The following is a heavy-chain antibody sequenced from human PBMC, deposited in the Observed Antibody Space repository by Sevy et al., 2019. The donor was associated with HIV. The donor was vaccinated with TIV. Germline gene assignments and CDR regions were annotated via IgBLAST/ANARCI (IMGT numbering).Heavy chain of an antibody. J-gene: IGHJ4*02. V-gene: IGHV1-69*13. CDR2: IIPIFHTP. CDR3: TTSGTTGTTSHFDY. D-gene: IGHD1-1*01. Sequence: ASVKVSCKASGGTFSNYGFHWVRQAPRQGLERMGGIIPIFHTPHYAQQFQGRVTITADASTSTVYMELSSLTSDYTAVYFCTTSGTTGTTSHFDYWGQGTLVIVSS. CDR1: GGTFSNYG.